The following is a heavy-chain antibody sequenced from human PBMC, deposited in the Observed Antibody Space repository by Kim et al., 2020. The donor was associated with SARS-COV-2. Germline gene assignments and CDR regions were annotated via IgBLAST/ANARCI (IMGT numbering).Heavy chain of an antibody. D-gene: IGHD3-16*02. J-gene: IGHJ4*02. Sequence: ASVKVSCKASGYTFTSYGISWVRQAPGQGLEWMGWISAYNGNTNYAQKLQGRVTMTTDTSTSTAYMELRSLRSDDTAVYYCARVGALSGSYRSHYFDYWGQGTLVTVSS. V-gene: IGHV1-18*01. CDR3: ARVGALSGSYRSHYFDY. CDR1: GYTFTSYG. CDR2: ISAYNGNT.